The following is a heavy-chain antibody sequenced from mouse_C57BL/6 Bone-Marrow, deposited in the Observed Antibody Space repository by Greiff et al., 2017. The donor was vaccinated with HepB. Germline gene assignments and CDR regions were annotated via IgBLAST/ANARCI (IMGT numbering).Heavy chain of an antibody. CDR3: ARVGLQYYFDY. CDR1: GYTFTSYW. V-gene: IGHV1-59*01. D-gene: IGHD2-4*01. Sequence: VQLQQPGAELVRPGTSVKLSCKASGYTFTSYWMHWVKQRPGQGLEWIGVIDPSDSYTNYNQKFKGKATLTVDTSSSTAYMQLSSLTSEDSAVYYCARVGLQYYFDYWGQGTTLTVSS. CDR2: IDPSDSYT. J-gene: IGHJ2*01.